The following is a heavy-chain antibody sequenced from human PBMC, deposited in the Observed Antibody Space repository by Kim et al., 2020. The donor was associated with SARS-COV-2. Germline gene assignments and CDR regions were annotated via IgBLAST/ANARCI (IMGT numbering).Heavy chain of an antibody. Sequence: TIYYPNSGTCRLPISRDNAKTSLYLQMNSLRDEDTAVYYCARERWSGFDYWGQGTLVTVSS. J-gene: IGHJ4*02. V-gene: IGHV3-48*02. D-gene: IGHD2-15*01. CDR3: ARERWSGFDY. CDR2: TI.